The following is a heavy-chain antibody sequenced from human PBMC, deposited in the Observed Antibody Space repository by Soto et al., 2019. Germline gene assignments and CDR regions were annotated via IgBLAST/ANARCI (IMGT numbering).Heavy chain of an antibody. CDR1: GGSVSSGSYY. CDR2: IYYSGST. V-gene: IGHV4-61*01. J-gene: IGHJ6*02. CDR3: ARDHNYDFWSGYYSNYYYGMDV. D-gene: IGHD3-3*01. Sequence: QVQLQESGPGLVKPSETLSLTCTVSGGSVSSGSYYWSWIRQHPGKGLEWIGYIYYSGSTNYNPSLKSRVTISVDTSKNQFSLKLSSVTAADTAVYYCARDHNYDFWSGYYSNYYYGMDVWGQGTTVTVSS.